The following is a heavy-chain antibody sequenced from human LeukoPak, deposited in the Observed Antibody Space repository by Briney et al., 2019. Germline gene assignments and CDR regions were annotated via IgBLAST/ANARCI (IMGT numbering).Heavy chain of an antibody. Sequence: SETLSLTCTVSGGSLSSYYWSWIRQPPGKGLEWIGYIYYSGSTNYNPSLKSRVTISVDTSKNQFSLKLSSVTAADTAVYYCARAVTVFDYWGQGTLVTVSS. J-gene: IGHJ4*02. CDR2: IYYSGST. CDR3: ARAVTVFDY. CDR1: GGSLSSYY. D-gene: IGHD4-23*01. V-gene: IGHV4-59*12.